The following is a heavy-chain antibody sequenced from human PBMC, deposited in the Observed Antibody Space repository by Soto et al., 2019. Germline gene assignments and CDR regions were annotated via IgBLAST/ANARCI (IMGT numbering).Heavy chain of an antibody. CDR3: ATLVTDVYNPGGYY. D-gene: IGHD1-1*01. V-gene: IGHV3-30*07. Sequence: DSVKGRFTISRDNSKNTLYLQMNSLRAEDTAMYYCATLVTDVYNPGGYYWGQGTLVSVSS. J-gene: IGHJ4*02.